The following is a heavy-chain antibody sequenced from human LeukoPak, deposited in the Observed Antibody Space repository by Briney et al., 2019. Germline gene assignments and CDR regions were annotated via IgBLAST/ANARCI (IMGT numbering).Heavy chain of an antibody. D-gene: IGHD2-15*01. Sequence: PSETLSLTCTVSGASISGSISGGTYYWNWIRQPAGKGLEWIGRMYNGGTTINYSPSLKSRVTISADTSKNQFSLRLSSVTAADTAVYYCARRGTAYCRGGRCYSDKYFDYWGQGTQVTVSS. CDR3: ARRGTAYCRGGRCYSDKYFDY. J-gene: IGHJ4*02. V-gene: IGHV4-61*02. CDR1: GASISGSISGGTYY. CDR2: MYNGGTT.